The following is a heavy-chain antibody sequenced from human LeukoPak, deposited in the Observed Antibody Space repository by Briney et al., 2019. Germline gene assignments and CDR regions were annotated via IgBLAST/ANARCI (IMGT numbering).Heavy chain of an antibody. CDR2: ISSSSSTI. CDR1: GFTFSSYS. CDR3: ARDPSAGLMGVGYFQH. Sequence: PGGSLRLSCAASGFTFSSYSMNWVRQAPGKGLEWVSYISSSSSTIYYADSVKGRFTISRDNAKNSLYLQMNSLRGEDTAVYYCARDPSAGLMGVGYFQHWGQGTLVTVSS. J-gene: IGHJ1*01. V-gene: IGHV3-48*01. D-gene: IGHD1-26*01.